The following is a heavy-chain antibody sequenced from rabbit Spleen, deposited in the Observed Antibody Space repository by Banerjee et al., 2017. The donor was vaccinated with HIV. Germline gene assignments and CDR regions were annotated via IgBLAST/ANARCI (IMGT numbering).Heavy chain of an antibody. CDR2: IYTSSGIT. V-gene: IGHV1S45*01. Sequence: QEQLEESGGGLVKPEGSLTLTCKASGVSFSSSYYMYWVRQAPGKGLEWIACIYTSSGITWYATWAKGRFTISRTSSTTVTLQMTSLTAADTATYFCARDLATVVGWNFNLWGQGTLVTVS. J-gene: IGHJ4*01. CDR3: ARDLATVVGWNFNL. CDR1: GVSFSSSYY. D-gene: IGHD3-1*01.